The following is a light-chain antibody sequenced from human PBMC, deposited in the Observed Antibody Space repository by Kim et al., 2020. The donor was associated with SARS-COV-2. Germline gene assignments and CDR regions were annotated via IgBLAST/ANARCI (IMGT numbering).Light chain of an antibody. CDR1: ISHLGGSNC. CDR3: CSYTCGSRV. J-gene: IGLJ3*02. CDR2: EVR. V-gene: IGLV2-14*01. Sequence: PGQTLSITWTESISHLGGSNCVPWHQQNPVETPQRILYEVRRRPSSVSNRFSGSKSGNAASLAISGLQTEGEADYYCCSYTCGSRVFGGGTQLTVL.